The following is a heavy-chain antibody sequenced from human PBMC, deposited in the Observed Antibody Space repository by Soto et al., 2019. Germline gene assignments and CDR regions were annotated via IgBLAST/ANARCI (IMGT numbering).Heavy chain of an antibody. J-gene: IGHJ4*02. Sequence: NPSETLSLTCGVYGGSFSGYYWGWIRQSPEKGLEWIGEINHSGTTIYNPSLESRVTISIDTSKSQFSLNLRYVTAADTAVYYCARGVVIWGQGTLVTVSS. D-gene: IGHD3-16*02. V-gene: IGHV4-34*01. CDR1: GGSFSGYY. CDR3: ARGVVI. CDR2: INHSGTT.